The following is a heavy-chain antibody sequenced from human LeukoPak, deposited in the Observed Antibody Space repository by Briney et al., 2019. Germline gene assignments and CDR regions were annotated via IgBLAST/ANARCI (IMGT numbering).Heavy chain of an antibody. V-gene: IGHV4-39*07. CDR2: IFYSGST. CDR3: ARGTRWYSSSWPVFDY. Sequence: PSETLSLTCTVSSGSISTSNYYWGWVRQPPGKALEWIGNIFYSGSTNYNPSLKSRVTISVDTSKNQFSLKLSSVTAADTAVYYCARGTRWYSSSWPVFDYWGQGTLVTVSS. J-gene: IGHJ4*02. D-gene: IGHD6-13*01. CDR1: SGSISTSNYY.